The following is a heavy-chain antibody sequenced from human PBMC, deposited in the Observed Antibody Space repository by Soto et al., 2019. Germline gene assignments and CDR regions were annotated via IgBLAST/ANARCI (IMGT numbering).Heavy chain of an antibody. V-gene: IGHV3-23*05. CDR2: ILSNYNT. J-gene: IGHJ4*02. CDR1: GFRFRDYT. CDR3: ARRVNGYFDY. Sequence: PGGSLRLSCAAPGFRFRDYTMSWVRQAPGKVLESISVILSNYNTYYTDSVRGRFTISRDSSKNMLYLEMNSLRAEDTAVYYCARRVNGYFDYWGQGALVTVSS. D-gene: IGHD2-8*01.